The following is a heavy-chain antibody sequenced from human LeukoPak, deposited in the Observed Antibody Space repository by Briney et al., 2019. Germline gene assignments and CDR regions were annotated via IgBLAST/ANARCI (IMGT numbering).Heavy chain of an antibody. V-gene: IGHV3-48*02. CDR3: ARVAEIQLWLRSAFDY. J-gene: IGHJ4*02. CDR1: GFTFSSYA. Sequence: GGSLRLSCAASGFTFSSYAVIWVRQAPGKGLEWVSSISSSSSTIYYADSVKGRFTISRDNAKNSLYLQMNSLRDEDTAVYYCARVAEIQLWLRSAFDYWGQGTLVTVSS. D-gene: IGHD5-18*01. CDR2: ISSSSSTI.